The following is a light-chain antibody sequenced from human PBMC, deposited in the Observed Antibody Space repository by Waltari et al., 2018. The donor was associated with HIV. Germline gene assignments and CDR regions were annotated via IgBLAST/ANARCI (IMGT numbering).Light chain of an antibody. Sequence: DIQMTQSPLSLSASVGDRVTITCRASQNINRYLNWYQQKPGKAPKLLIYSTFSLQSGVPSRFSGSGSGTDFTLTISSLQPEDFATYYCQQSYSTPPSTFGQGTKLEIK. CDR2: STF. V-gene: IGKV1-39*01. CDR3: QQSYSTPPST. CDR1: QNINRY. J-gene: IGKJ2*01.